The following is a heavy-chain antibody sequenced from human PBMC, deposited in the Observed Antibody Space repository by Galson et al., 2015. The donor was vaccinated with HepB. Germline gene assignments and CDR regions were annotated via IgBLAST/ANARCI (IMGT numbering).Heavy chain of an antibody. V-gene: IGHV4-30-4*01. CDR2: IYYSGST. D-gene: IGHD3-3*01. Sequence: LSLTCTVSGGSISSGDYYWSWIRQPPGKGLEWIGYIYYSGSTYYNPPLKSRVTISVDTSKNQFSLKLSSVTAADTAVYYCARHITIFGVVMLRGMDVWGQGTTVTVSS. CDR3: ARHITIFGVVMLRGMDV. CDR1: GGSISSGDYY. J-gene: IGHJ6*02.